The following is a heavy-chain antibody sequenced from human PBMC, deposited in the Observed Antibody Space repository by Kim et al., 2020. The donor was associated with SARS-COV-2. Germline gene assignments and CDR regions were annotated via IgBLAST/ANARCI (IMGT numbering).Heavy chain of an antibody. V-gene: IGHV4-39*07. J-gene: IGHJ4*02. CDR1: GDSLDRSTFY. D-gene: IGHD3-10*01. CDR3: VSDLDGLRFGEQQTDY. Sequence: SETLSLTCSVSGDSLDRSTFYWGWIRQSPGKGLEWLGHIYFGGSTYYNPSLRGRVTNSLDTPKNQFSLTLAPVTAAATALYYCVSDLDGLRFGEQQTDYWGQGTLVTVSS. CDR2: IYFGGST.